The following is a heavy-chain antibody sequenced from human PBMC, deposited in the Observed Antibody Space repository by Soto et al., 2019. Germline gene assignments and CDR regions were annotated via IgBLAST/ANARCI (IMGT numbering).Heavy chain of an antibody. D-gene: IGHD3-22*01. CDR2: IIPIFGTT. J-gene: IGHJ6*02. Sequence: QVQMVQSGAEVKKPGSSVKVSCKASGGTFSSYAITWVRQAPGQGREWIEGIIPIFGTTNSTQKFQGRVTITADASTSTAYRELSSLRSEDTAVYYCARGLWGYDSSGPAREYSYCGMAVWGQGTTVTVSS. V-gene: IGHV1-69*12. CDR1: GGTFSSYA. CDR3: ARGLWGYDSSGPAREYSYCGMAV.